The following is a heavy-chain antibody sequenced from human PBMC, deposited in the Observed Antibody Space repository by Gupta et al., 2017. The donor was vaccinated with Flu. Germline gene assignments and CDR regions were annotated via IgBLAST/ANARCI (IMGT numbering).Heavy chain of an antibody. CDR3: ARYCTTTTCDSKWAFDF. D-gene: IGHD2-2*01. CDR2: IYHSGST. J-gene: IGHJ3*01. CDR1: GDSLRRNNW. V-gene: IGHV4-4*02. Sequence: QVQLQESGPGLVKPSGTLSLTCAVSGDSLRRNNWWTWVRQSPGKGLEWIGEIYHSGSTNYNPSLKSRVTISVDKSKNQFSLKLNSVTAADTALYYCARYCTTTTCDSKWAFDFWGQGTMVTVSS.